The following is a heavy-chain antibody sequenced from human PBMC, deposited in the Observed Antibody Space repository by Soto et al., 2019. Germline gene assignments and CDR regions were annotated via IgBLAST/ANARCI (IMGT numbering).Heavy chain of an antibody. CDR2: FRESGGTT. CDR1: GFSFSSSA. J-gene: IGHJ4*02. V-gene: IGHV3-23*01. CDR3: TKDSQGAIISPTHDY. Sequence: VQLWDSGGGLVQPGGSLRLSCAASGFSFSSSAMSWVRQAPGKRLEWVSTFRESGGTTHYADPVKGRFTISRDTSNYILCLKMNSLRAEDTAIYDCTKDSQGAIISPTHDYWGQGTLVTVSS.